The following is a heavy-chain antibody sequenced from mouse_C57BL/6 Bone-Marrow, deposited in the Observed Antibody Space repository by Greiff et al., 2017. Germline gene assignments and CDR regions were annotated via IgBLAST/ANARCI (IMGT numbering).Heavy chain of an antibody. V-gene: IGHV5-6*01. CDR1: GFTFSSYG. D-gene: IGHD1-1*01. Sequence: EVKLMESGGDLVKPGGSLKLSCAASGFTFSSYGMSWVRQTPDKRLEWVATISSGGSYTYYPDSVKGRFTISRDNAKNTLYLQMRSLKSEDTAMYYFARPLYGSSLYYAMDYWGQGTSVTVSS. J-gene: IGHJ4*01. CDR2: ISSGGSYT. CDR3: ARPLYGSSLYYAMDY.